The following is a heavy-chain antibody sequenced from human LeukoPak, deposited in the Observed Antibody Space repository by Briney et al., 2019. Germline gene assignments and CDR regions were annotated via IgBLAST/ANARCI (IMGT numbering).Heavy chain of an antibody. CDR1: GGSISSGGYY. CDR2: IYYSGST. J-gene: IGHJ4*02. Sequence: PSETLSLTCTVSGGSISSGGYYWSWIRQHPGKGLEWIGYIYYSGSTYYNPSLKSRVTISVDTSKNQFSLKLSSVTAADTAVYYCARKGTIAPTGASHFDYWGQGTLVTVSS. CDR3: ARKGTIAPTGASHFDY. V-gene: IGHV4-31*03. D-gene: IGHD6-13*01.